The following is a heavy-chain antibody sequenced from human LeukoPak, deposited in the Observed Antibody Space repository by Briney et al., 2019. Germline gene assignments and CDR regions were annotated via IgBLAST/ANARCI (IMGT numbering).Heavy chain of an antibody. J-gene: IGHJ4*02. V-gene: IGHV3-33*01. D-gene: IGHD2-21*01. CDR3: ARDGGGYCGGD. CDR1: GFTFSRHG. Sequence: GGSLRLSCAASGFTFSRHGMHWVRQAPGKGLEWVAVIWYDGSDKYYADSVKGRFTISRDNSKNTLYLQLNSMRAEDTAVYYCARDGGGYCGGDWGQGALVTVSS. CDR2: IWYDGSDK.